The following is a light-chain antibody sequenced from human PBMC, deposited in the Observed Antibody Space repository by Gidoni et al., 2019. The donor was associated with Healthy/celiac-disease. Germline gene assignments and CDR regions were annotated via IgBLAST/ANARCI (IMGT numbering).Light chain of an antibody. Sequence: DLQMTQSPPTLSAFFGDRVTITCRASQSISSWLAWYQQKPGKAPKLLISKASTLESGVPSRFSGSGAGTEFALTISSLQPDDFATYYCKQYSSYSWTFXQXTKVEIK. CDR3: KQYSSYSWT. CDR1: QSISSW. V-gene: IGKV1-5*03. CDR2: KAS. J-gene: IGKJ1*01.